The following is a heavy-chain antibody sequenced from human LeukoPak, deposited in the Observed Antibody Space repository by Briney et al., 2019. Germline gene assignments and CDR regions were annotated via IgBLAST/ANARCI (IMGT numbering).Heavy chain of an antibody. CDR3: AKDGPPYSSGWYPDY. V-gene: IGHV3-30*02. D-gene: IGHD6-19*01. J-gene: IGHJ4*02. CDR1: GFIFSSYG. CDR2: IRYDGSNK. Sequence: GGSLRLSCAASGFIFSSYGMLWLRQAPGKGLEWVTFIRYDGSNKYYADSVKGRFTISRDSSKNTLYLQMNSLRPEDTAVYYCAKDGPPYSSGWYPDYWGQGTLITVS.